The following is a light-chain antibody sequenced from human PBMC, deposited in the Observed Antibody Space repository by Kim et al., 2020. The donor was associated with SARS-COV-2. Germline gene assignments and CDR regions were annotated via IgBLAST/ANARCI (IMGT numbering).Light chain of an antibody. CDR3: TSYADNNNVV. J-gene: IGLJ3*02. CDR2: EVS. V-gene: IGLV2-8*01. CDR1: SSDVGGYNY. Sequence: QSALTQPPSASGSPGQSVTISCTGTSSDVGGYNYVSWYQQNPGKAPKLMIYEVSKRPSGVPDRFSGSKSGNTASLTVSGLQVEDEADYYCTSYADNNNVVFGGGTQLTVL.